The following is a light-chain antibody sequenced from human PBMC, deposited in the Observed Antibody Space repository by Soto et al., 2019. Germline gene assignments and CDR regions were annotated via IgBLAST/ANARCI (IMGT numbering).Light chain of an antibody. Sequence: DIQMTQSPSTLSASVGDRVTITCRASQSITTWLAWYQQKPGKAPNLLIYKASNLESGVPSRFSGSRSGTEFTLTISSLQRDDFATYYCQQYETYYTFGQGTKLEIK. J-gene: IGKJ2*01. CDR2: KAS. CDR3: QQYETYYT. V-gene: IGKV1-5*03. CDR1: QSITTW.